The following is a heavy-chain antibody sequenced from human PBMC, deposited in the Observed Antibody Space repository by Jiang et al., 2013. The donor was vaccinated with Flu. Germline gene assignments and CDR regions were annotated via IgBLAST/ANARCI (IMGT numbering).Heavy chain of an antibody. V-gene: IGHV3-30*02. CDR3: AKALGFGAVTYFDY. D-gene: IGHD3-3*01. Sequence: SRDNSKNTLYLQMNSLRAEDTAVYYCAKALGFGAVTYFDYWGQGTLVTVSS. J-gene: IGHJ4*02.